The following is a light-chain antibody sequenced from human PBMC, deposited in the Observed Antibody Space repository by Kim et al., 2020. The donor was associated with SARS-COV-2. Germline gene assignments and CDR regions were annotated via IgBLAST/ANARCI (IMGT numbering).Light chain of an antibody. CDR3: NSRGTSGDRWV. J-gene: IGLJ3*02. CDR2: GKN. V-gene: IGLV3-19*01. Sequence: SSELTQEPAVSVALGQTVRITCQGDSLRNYYASWYQQKPGQAPLLVIYGKNNRPSGIPDRFSGSSSGDTASLTITGAQAEDEADYYCNSRGTSGDRWVFG. CDR1: SLRNYY.